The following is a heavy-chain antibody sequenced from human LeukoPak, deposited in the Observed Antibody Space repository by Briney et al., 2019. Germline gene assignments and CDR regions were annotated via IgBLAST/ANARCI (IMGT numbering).Heavy chain of an antibody. CDR3: ARGKAANAIGIDY. V-gene: IGHV4-34*01. J-gene: IGHJ4*02. D-gene: IGHD2-15*01. CDR1: GGSFSGYY. Sequence: SETLSLTCAVYGGSFSGYYWSWIRQPPGKGLEWIGEINHCGSTNYNPSLKSRVTISVDTSKNQFSLKLSSVTAADTAVYYCARGKAANAIGIDYWGQGTLVTVSS. CDR2: INHCGST.